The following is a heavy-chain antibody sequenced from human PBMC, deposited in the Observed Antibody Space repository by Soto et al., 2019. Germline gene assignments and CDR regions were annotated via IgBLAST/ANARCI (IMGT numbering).Heavy chain of an antibody. D-gene: IGHD4-4*01. CDR3: ARHLSNFSYCYYDMDG. V-gene: IGHV5-51*01. CDR2: IYSGGSVT. Sequence: GEALKISCKASGYTFTDYWIGWVRQLPGKCLEWMGIIYSGGSVTRYSPTFQVHVTITVDKSTSTAYLQCNTLTASDTAVYHCARHLSNFSYCYYDMDGWGQGTTVTASS. CDR1: GYTFTDYW. J-gene: IGHJ6*02.